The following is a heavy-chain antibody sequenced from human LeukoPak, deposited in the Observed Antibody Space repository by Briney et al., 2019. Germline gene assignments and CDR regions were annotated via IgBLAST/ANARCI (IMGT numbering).Heavy chain of an antibody. CDR3: ARDYPITIFGVVIRTRVWFDP. CDR1: GGSISSYY. V-gene: IGHV4-4*07. Sequence: PSETLSLTCTVSGGSISSYYWSWIRQPAGKGLEWIGRIYTSGSTNYNPSLKSRVNMSVDTSKKQFSLTLSSVTAADTAVYYCARDYPITIFGVVIRTRVWFDPWGQGTLVTVSS. J-gene: IGHJ5*02. CDR2: IYTSGST. D-gene: IGHD3-3*01.